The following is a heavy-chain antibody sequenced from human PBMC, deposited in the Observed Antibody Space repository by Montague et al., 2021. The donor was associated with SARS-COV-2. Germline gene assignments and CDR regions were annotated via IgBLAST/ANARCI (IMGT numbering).Heavy chain of an antibody. CDR3: TREGYQVLWSDYYYYGMDV. J-gene: IGHJ6*02. D-gene: IGHD2-2*01. CDR1: GGSFSGYY. V-gene: IGHV4-34*01. Sequence: SETLSLTCAVYGGSFSGYYWSWIRQPPGKGLEWIGEITHSGSTNXNPSLKRRITISVDTSKNQFSLKLSSVTAADTAVYYCTREGYQVLWSDYYYYGMDVWGQGTTVTVS. CDR2: ITHSGST.